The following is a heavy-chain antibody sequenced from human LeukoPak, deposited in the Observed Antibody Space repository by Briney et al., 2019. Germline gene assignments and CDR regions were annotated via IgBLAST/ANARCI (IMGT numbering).Heavy chain of an antibody. J-gene: IGHJ6*02. Sequence: GGSLRLSCAASGFTFSSYGTHWVRQAPGKGLEWVAVIWYDGSNKYYADSVKGRFTISRDNSKNTLYLQMNSLRAEDTAVYYCARDLLDVLRYFDWLRNYYYYYGMDVWGQGTTVTVSS. CDR1: GFTFSSYG. D-gene: IGHD3-9*01. CDR2: IWYDGSNK. CDR3: ARDLLDVLRYFDWLRNYYYYYGMDV. V-gene: IGHV3-33*01.